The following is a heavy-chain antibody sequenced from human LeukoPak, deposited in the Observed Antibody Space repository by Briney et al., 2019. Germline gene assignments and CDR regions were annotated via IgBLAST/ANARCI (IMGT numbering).Heavy chain of an antibody. V-gene: IGHV3-30*18. CDR3: AKSLLAHDYGDYFDY. CDR2: ISYDGSNK. D-gene: IGHD4-17*01. CDR1: GFTFSSYG. J-gene: IGHJ4*02. Sequence: GGSLRLSCAASGFTFSSYGMHWVRQAPGKGLEWVAVISYDGSNKYYADSVKGRFTISRDNSKNTLYLQMNSLRAEDTAVYYCAKSLLAHDYGDYFDYWGQGTLVTVSS.